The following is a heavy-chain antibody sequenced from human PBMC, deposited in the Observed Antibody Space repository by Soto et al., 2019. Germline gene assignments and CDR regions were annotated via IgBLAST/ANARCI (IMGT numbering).Heavy chain of an antibody. CDR2: IKQDGSTK. J-gene: IGHJ6*03. CDR3: ARVGVVIQGTDYYYYMDV. D-gene: IGHD3-3*01. Sequence: PGGSLRLSCAASGFSFSAHWMCWVRQAPGKGLEWVANIKQDGSTKYYMDSVKGRFTISRDNAENSLYLHMNSLSAEDTAVYYCARVGVVIQGTDYYYYMDVWGKGTTVTVSS. V-gene: IGHV3-7*01. CDR1: GFSFSAHW.